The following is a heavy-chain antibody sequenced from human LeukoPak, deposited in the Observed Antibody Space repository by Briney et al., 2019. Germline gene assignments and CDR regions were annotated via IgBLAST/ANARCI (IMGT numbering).Heavy chain of an antibody. J-gene: IGHJ3*02. CDR2: FDPEDGET. D-gene: IGHD5-12*01. CDR3: ATSIGLEATLLALLNDAFDI. CDR1: GYTLTELS. Sequence: EASVKVSCTVSGYTLTELSMHWVRQAPGKGLEWMGGFDPEDGETIYAQKFQGRVTMTEDTSTDTAYMELSSLRSEDTAVYYCATSIGLEATLLALLNDAFDIWGQGTMVTVSS. V-gene: IGHV1-24*01.